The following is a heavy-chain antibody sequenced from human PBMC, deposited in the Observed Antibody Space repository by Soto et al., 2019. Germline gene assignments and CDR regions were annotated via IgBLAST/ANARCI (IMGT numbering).Heavy chain of an antibody. CDR1: GFTFSSYS. D-gene: IGHD6-19*01. CDR3: ASPDSSGWYFHYYYMDV. CDR2: ISSSSSTI. Sequence: PGGSLRLSCAASGFTFSSYSMNWVRQAPGKGLEWVSYISSSSSTIYYADSVKGRFTISRDNAKNSLYLQVNSLRAEDTAVYYCASPDSSGWYFHYYYMDVWGKGTTVTVSS. V-gene: IGHV3-48*01. J-gene: IGHJ6*03.